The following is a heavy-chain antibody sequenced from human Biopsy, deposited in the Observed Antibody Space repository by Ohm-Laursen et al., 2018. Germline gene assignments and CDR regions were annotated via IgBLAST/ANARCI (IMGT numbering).Heavy chain of an antibody. CDR3: ARDRPSVSTYGVD. V-gene: IGHV1-24*01. CDR1: GYTLTALS. D-gene: IGHD3-3*01. CDR2: FAPENGKT. Sequence: GASVKVSCKVSGYTLTALSMHWVRQAPGRGLEWMGGFAPENGKTIYAQKFQGRITMTTDTSTSTAYMELRSLRSDDTAVYYCARDRPSVSTYGVDWGQGTLVTVSS. J-gene: IGHJ4*02.